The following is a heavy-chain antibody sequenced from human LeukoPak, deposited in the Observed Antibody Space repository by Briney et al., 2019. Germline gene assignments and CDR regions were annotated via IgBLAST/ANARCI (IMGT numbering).Heavy chain of an antibody. V-gene: IGHV3-21*01. CDR3: ARAARGYSGYDIDY. Sequence: GGSLRLSCAASGFTFSSYSMNWVRQAPGKGLEWVSSISSSSSYIYYADSVEGRFTISRDNAKNSLYLQMNSLRAEDTAVYYCARAARGYSGYDIDYWGQGTLVTVSS. J-gene: IGHJ4*02. CDR1: GFTFSSYS. D-gene: IGHD5-12*01. CDR2: ISSSSSYI.